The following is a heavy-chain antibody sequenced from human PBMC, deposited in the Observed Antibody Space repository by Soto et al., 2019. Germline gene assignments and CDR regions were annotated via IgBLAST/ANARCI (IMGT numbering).Heavy chain of an antibody. V-gene: IGHV4-34*02. J-gene: IGHJ3*02. CDR2: IGPTGDT. CDR3: ARNGVGFGFDI. Sequence: QVRQQQWGARLLKPAETLSLTCAEYGRSMSGYNWSWLRRSPVRGLEWIGEIGPTGDTNYGPSFMSRVTVSVDTSKYDLSLRLTQVTVADPATYLCARNGVGFGFDIWGLGTMVSVSS. D-gene: IGHD3-10*01. CDR1: GRSMSGYN.